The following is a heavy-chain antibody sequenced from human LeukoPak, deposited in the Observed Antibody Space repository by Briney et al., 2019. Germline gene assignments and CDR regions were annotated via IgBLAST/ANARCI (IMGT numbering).Heavy chain of an antibody. V-gene: IGHV3-53*01. CDR1: GFTVSSNY. Sequence: GGSLRLSCAASGFTVSSNYMSWVRQAPGKGLEWVSVIYSGGSTYYADSVKGRFTISRDNSKSTLYLQMNSLRAEDTAVYYCARVRKMKITFGGVIVHSVYYYMDVWGKGTTVTVSS. D-gene: IGHD3-16*02. CDR2: IYSGGST. J-gene: IGHJ6*03. CDR3: ARVRKMKITFGGVIVHSVYYYMDV.